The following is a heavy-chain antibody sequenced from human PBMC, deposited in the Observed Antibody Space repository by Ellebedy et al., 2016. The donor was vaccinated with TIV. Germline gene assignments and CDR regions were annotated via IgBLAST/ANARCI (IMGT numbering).Heavy chain of an antibody. V-gene: IGHV3-11*01. J-gene: IGHJ2*01. CDR1: GFTFSDSW. CDR2: ISNSGSSI. Sequence: GGSLRLSXAASGFTFSDSWMSWIRQAPGKGLEWVSYISNSGSSIYYADSVKGRFTISRDSAENSLYLQMNSLRADDTAVYFCARFPSAWYFDLWGRGTLVTVSS. CDR3: ARFPSAWYFDL. D-gene: IGHD3-3*01.